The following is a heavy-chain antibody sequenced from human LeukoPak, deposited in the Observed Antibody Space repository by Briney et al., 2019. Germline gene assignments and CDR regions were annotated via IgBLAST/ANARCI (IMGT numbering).Heavy chain of an antibody. J-gene: IGHJ3*02. D-gene: IGHD6-13*01. V-gene: IGHV3-33*01. CDR2: IWSDSSHK. CDR3: VSAAGAFDM. Sequence: GGSLRLSCAASGFAFNTYGMHWIRQAPGKGLEWVAVIWSDSSHKYYMDSTKGRCTISRDNSKNMVYLQMNSLRVEDTAVYYCVSAAGAFDMWGLGTLVTVSS. CDR1: GFAFNTYG.